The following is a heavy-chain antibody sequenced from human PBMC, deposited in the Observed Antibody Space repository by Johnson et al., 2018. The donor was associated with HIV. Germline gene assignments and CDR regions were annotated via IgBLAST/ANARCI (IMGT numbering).Heavy chain of an antibody. CDR1: GFTFSSYA. V-gene: IGHV3-30-3*01. CDR2: ISYDGSNK. J-gene: IGHJ3*02. Sequence: LRLSCAASGFTFSSYAMHWVRQAPGKGLEWVAVISYDGSNKYNADSVKGRFTISRDNSKNTLYLQMNSLRAEDTAVYYCARVPNDAFDIWGQGTMVTVSS. CDR3: ARVPNDAFDI.